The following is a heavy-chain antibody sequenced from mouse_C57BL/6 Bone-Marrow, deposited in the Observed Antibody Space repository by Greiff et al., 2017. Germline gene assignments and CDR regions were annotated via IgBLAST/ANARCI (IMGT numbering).Heavy chain of an antibody. CDR1: GYTFTSYW. V-gene: IGHV1-69*01. CDR3: AQLGERPYYFDY. J-gene: IGHJ2*01. Sequence: QVQLQQPGAELVMPGASVKLSCKASGYTFTSYWMHWVKQRPGQGLEWIGEIDPSDSYTNYNQKFKGKSTLTVDKSSSAAYMQLSSLTSEDSAVYYCAQLGERPYYFDYWGQSTTLTVSS. CDR2: IDPSDSYT. D-gene: IGHD1-2*01.